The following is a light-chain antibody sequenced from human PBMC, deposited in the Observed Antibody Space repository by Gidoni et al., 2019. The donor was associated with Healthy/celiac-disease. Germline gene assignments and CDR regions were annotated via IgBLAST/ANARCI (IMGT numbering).Light chain of an antibody. V-gene: IGLV2-11*01. Sequence: QSALTQPPSVSGSPGPSVTISCTGTSRDVGGYNYVSWYQQHPGKAPKLMIYDVSKRPSGVPDRFSGSKSGNTASLTISGLQAEDEADYYCCSYAGSYTFDVVFGGGTKLTVL. J-gene: IGLJ2*01. CDR2: DVS. CDR3: CSYAGSYTFDVV. CDR1: SRDVGGYNY.